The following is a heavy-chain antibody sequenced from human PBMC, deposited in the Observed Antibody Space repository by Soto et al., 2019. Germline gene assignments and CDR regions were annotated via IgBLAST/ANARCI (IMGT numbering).Heavy chain of an antibody. J-gene: IGHJ3*02. CDR2: IDGGGGST. CDR1: GFTFRSYA. CDR3: VKESLDRRTFDI. Sequence: EVQLLESGGGLVQPGGSLRLSCAASGFTFRSYAMTWVRQAPGKGLKWVSTIDGGGGSTYYADSVKGRFAVSRDNSKNTLYLQMTNLRAEETAVYYCVKESLDRRTFDIWGQGTMVTVSS. D-gene: IGHD1-1*01. V-gene: IGHV3-23*01.